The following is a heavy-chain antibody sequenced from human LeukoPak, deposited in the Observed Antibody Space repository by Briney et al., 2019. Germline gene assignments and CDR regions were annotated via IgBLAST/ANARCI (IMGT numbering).Heavy chain of an antibody. Sequence: GESLKISCKGSGYSFTSYWIGGVRQMPGKGLEWMGIIYPGDSDTRYSPSFQGQVTISADKSISTAYLQWSSLKASDTAMYYCAIGNYDILTGLPYYFDYWGQGTLVTVSS. J-gene: IGHJ4*02. CDR1: GYSFTSYW. CDR3: AIGNYDILTGLPYYFDY. V-gene: IGHV5-51*01. D-gene: IGHD3-9*01. CDR2: IYPGDSDT.